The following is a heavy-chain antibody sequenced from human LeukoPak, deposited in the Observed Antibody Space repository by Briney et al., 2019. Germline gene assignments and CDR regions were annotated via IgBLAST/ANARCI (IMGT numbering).Heavy chain of an antibody. Sequence: SETLSLTCTVSGGSISGYYWGWIRQPPGKGLEWIGSIYHSGSTYYHPSLKSRVTISVDTSKNQFSLKLTSVTAADTAVYYCARVAGSGSSIGAFDIWGQGTMVTVSS. V-gene: IGHV4-38-2*02. CDR2: IYHSGST. J-gene: IGHJ3*02. D-gene: IGHD1-26*01. CDR1: GGSISGYY. CDR3: ARVAGSGSSIGAFDI.